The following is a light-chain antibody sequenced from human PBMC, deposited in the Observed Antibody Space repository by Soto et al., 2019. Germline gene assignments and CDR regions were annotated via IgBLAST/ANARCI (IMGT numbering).Light chain of an antibody. CDR1: PDIRPF. J-gene: IGKJ2*01. CDR2: SAS. CDR3: QQLRTYPYN. Sequence: DIHLPQSPSFLSASVGDRVTVTCRASPDIRPFLAWFQQKPGKAPQLLVYSASTLPGGVPSRFSGRGSGTEFSLTISSLQPEDFAPYYCQQLRTYPYNFGQGTKLDIK. V-gene: IGKV1-9*01.